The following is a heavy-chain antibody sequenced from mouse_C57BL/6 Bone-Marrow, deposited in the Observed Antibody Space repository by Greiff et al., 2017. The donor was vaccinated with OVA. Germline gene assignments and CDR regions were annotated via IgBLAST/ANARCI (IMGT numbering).Heavy chain of an antibody. D-gene: IGHD1-1*01. J-gene: IGHJ2*01. V-gene: IGHV6-6*01. Sequence: EVHLVESGGGLVQPGGSMKLSCAASGFTFSDAWMDWVRQSPEKGLEWVAEIRNKANNHATYYAESVKGRFTISRDDSKSSVYLQMNSLRAEDTGIYYCTRVLRSYYYGSSYAYWGQGTTLTVSS. CDR1: GFTFSDAW. CDR3: TRVLRSYYYGSSYAY. CDR2: IRNKANNHAT.